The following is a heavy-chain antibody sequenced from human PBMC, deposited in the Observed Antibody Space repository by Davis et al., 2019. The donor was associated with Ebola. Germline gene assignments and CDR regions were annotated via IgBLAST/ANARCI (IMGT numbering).Heavy chain of an antibody. Sequence: GESLKISCAASGFTFSSYGMHWVRQAPGKGLEWVAVIWYDGSNKYYADSVKGRFTISRDNSKNTLYLQMNSLRAEDTAVYYCARDYCSGGSCKWRYYYGMDVWGQGTTVTVSS. J-gene: IGHJ6*02. CDR2: IWYDGSNK. CDR3: ARDYCSGGSCKWRYYYGMDV. D-gene: IGHD2-15*01. CDR1: GFTFSSYG. V-gene: IGHV3-33*01.